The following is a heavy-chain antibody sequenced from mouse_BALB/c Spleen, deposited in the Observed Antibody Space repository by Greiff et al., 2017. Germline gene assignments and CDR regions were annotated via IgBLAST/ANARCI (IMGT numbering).Heavy chain of an antibody. D-gene: IGHD1-2*01. Sequence: DVMLVESGGGLVKPGGSLKLSCAASGFTFSSYAMSWVRQSPEKRLEWVAEISSGGSYTYYPDTVTGRFTISRDNAKNTLYLEMSSLRSEDTSMYYCARDTATATLDYWGQGTTLTVSS. V-gene: IGHV5-9-4*01. CDR2: ISSGGSYT. CDR3: ARDTATATLDY. J-gene: IGHJ2*01. CDR1: GFTFSSYA.